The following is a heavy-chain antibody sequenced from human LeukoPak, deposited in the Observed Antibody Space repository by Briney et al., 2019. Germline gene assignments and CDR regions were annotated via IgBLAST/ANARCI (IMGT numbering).Heavy chain of an antibody. CDR3: ARAPFQNWNDFLY. D-gene: IGHD1-1*01. Sequence: PGGSLRLSCAASGFTFSSYWMHWVRQAPGKGLVWVSRINSDGSSTSYAESVKGRFTISRDNAKNTLYLQMNSLRAEDTAGYYCARAPFQNWNDFLYWGQGTLVTVSS. CDR2: INSDGSST. J-gene: IGHJ4*02. V-gene: IGHV3-74*01. CDR1: GFTFSSYW.